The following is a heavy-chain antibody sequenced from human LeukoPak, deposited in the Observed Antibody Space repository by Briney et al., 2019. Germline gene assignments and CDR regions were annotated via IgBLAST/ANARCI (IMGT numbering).Heavy chain of an antibody. D-gene: IGHD2-21*01. V-gene: IGHV5-51*01. CDR2: IHPGSSQT. J-gene: IGHJ3*01. CDR3: ARRSGIATSFLDAFDV. Sequence: GESLKISCEASGQWIAWVRQMPGKGLEYMGIIHPGSSQTTYGPSFQDRVTISADKSTNTAYLEWISPEASDTAMYFCARRSGIATSFLDAFDVWGQGTMVTVSS. CDR1: GQW.